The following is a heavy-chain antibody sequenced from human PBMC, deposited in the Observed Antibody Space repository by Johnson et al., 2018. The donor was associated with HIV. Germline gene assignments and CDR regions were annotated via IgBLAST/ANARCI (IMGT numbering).Heavy chain of an antibody. CDR2: ISYDGSNK. V-gene: IGHV3-30*03. CDR1: GFTFSSYW. Sequence: QVQLVESGGGLVQPGGSLRLSCAASGFTFSSYWMSWVRQAPGKGLEWVAVISYDGSNKYYADSVKGRFTISRDNSKNTLYLQMNSLRAEDTAVYYCARVTLVLDIWAQGTMVTVSS. J-gene: IGHJ3*02. D-gene: IGHD4-23*01. CDR3: ARVTLVLDI.